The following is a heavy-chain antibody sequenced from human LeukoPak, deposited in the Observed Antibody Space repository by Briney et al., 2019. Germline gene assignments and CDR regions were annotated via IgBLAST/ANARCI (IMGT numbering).Heavy chain of an antibody. CDR1: GGTFSSYT. CDR2: IIPILGIA. CDR3: ATLPSSYCGGDCYPRV. V-gene: IGHV1-69*02. Sequence: SVKVSCKASGGTFSSYTISWVRQAPGQGLEWMGRIIPILGIANYAQKFQGRVTITADKSTSTAYTELSSLRSEDTAVYYCATLPSSYCGGDCYPRVWGQGTLVTVSS. D-gene: IGHD2-21*02. J-gene: IGHJ4*02.